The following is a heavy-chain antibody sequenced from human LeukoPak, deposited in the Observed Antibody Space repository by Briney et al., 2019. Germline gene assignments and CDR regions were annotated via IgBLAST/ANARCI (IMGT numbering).Heavy chain of an antibody. Sequence: SQTLSLTCTVSGGSISNGVYYWSWIRQHPGKGLEWIGYIYYSGSTYYNPSLKSRVTISVDTSKNQFSLNLSSVTAADTAVYYCARGLTYPYYYYMDVWGKGTTVTVSS. V-gene: IGHV4-31*03. D-gene: IGHD3-9*01. CDR1: GGSISNGVYY. CDR2: IYYSGST. CDR3: ARGLTYPYYYYMDV. J-gene: IGHJ6*03.